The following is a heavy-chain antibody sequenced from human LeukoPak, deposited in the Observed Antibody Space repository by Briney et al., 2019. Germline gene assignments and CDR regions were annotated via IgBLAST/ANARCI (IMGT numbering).Heavy chain of an antibody. D-gene: IGHD6-13*01. CDR1: GFTFSSYS. CDR2: ISSSSSTI. Sequence: GGSLRLSCAASGFTFSSYSMNWVRQAPGKGLEWVSYISSSSSTIYYADSVKGRFTISRDNAKNSLYLQMNSLRAEDTAVYYCARDLPGFGSWYGTLTQRPGFDYWGQGTLVTVSS. J-gene: IGHJ4*02. CDR3: ARDLPGFGSWYGTLTQRPGFDY. V-gene: IGHV3-48*04.